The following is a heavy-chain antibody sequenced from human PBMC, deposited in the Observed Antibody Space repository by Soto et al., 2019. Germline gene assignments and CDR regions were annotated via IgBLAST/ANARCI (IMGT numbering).Heavy chain of an antibody. Sequence: ETLSLTCTISGGSVSSYQWSWIRQPPGKGLEWIGLTSYSGNTVYNPSLKSRVAFSVDTSKNHFSLTLTSVTAADTAVYYCARDGVGPFDYWGQGTLVTVSS. V-gene: IGHV4-59*02. CDR1: GGSVSSYQ. CDR3: ARDGVGPFDY. D-gene: IGHD1-26*01. CDR2: TSYSGNT. J-gene: IGHJ4*02.